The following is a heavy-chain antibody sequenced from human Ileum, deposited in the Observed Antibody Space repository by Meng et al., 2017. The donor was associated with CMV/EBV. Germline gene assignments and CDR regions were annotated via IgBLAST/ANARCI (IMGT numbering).Heavy chain of an antibody. V-gene: IGHV4-39*07. CDR3: ARERIQLWPRPSYFDY. CDR1: GGSISSSSYY. D-gene: IGHD5-18*01. CDR2: IYYSGST. J-gene: IGHJ4*02. Sequence: SETLSLTCTVSGGSISSSSYYWGWIRQPPGQGLEWIGSIYYSGSTYYNPSLKSRVTISVDTSKNQFSLKLSSVTAADPAVYYCARERIQLWPRPSYFDYWGQGTLVTVSS.